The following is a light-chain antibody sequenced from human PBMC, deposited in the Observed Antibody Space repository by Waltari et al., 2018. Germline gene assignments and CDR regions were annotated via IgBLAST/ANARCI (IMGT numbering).Light chain of an antibody. CDR3: QTWGTGPRV. V-gene: IGLV4-69*01. CDR2: VNSDGSH. J-gene: IGLJ2*01. CDR1: SGHSSYA. Sequence: QVVLTQSPSASASLGASVKLTCTLSSGHSSYAIAWHQQQPEKGPRYLMKVNSDGSHNKGDAFLDRFSASGTGAYRYLTISGLQSEDEADYYCQTWGTGPRVFGGGTKLTVL.